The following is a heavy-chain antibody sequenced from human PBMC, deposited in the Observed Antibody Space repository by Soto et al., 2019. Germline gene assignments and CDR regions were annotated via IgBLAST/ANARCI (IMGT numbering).Heavy chain of an antibody. CDR1: GYTFTSYG. D-gene: IGHD3-22*01. J-gene: IGHJ4*02. CDR3: ARDFRGFDYDSSGYYSPSDY. V-gene: IGHV1-18*04. Sequence: ASVKVSCKASGYTFTSYGISWVRQAPVQGLEWMGWISAYNGNTNYAQKLQGRVTMTTDTSTSTAYMELRSLRSDDTAVYYCARDFRGFDYDSSGYYSPSDYWGQGTLVTVSS. CDR2: ISAYNGNT.